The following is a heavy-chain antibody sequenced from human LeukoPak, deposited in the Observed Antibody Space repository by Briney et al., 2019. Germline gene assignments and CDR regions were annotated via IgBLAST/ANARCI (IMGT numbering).Heavy chain of an antibody. J-gene: IGHJ4*02. Sequence: GGSLRLSCAASGFTFSSYGMNWVRQAPGKGLEWVSSISSSSSYIYYADSVKGRFTISRDNAKNSLYLQMNSLRAEDTAVYYCARSSITIFGVVIPLDYWGQGTLVTVSS. CDR1: GFTFSSYG. CDR3: ARSSITIFGVVIPLDY. V-gene: IGHV3-21*01. D-gene: IGHD3-3*01. CDR2: ISSSSSYI.